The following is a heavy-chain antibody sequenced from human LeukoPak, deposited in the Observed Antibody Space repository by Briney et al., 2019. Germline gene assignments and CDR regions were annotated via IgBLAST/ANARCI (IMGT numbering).Heavy chain of an antibody. CDR1: GGTFSSYA. J-gene: IGHJ5*02. CDR3: ARGGYCSSTSCYHPKGGYNWFDP. Sequence: ASVKVSCKASGGTFSSYAISWVRQAPGQGLEWMGGIIPIFGTANYAQKFQGRVTITADKSTSTAYMELSSLRSEDTAVYYCARGGYCSSTSCYHPKGGYNWFDPWGQGTLVTVSS. V-gene: IGHV1-69*06. D-gene: IGHD2-2*01. CDR2: IIPIFGTA.